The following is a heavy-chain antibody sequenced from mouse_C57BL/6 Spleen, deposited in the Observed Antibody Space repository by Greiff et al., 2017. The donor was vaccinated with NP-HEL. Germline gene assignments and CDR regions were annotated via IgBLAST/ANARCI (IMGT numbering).Heavy chain of an antibody. CDR2: ISSGGSYT. D-gene: IGHD1-1*01. CDR3: ASFYYYVSSPGYFDY. Sequence: EVQLVESGGDLVKPGGSLKLSCAASGFTFSSYGMSWVRQTPDKRLEWVATISSGGSYTYYPDSVKGRFTISRDNAKNTLYLQMSSLKSEDTAMYYCASFYYYVSSPGYFDYWGQGTTLTVSS. CDR1: GFTFSSYG. V-gene: IGHV5-6*01. J-gene: IGHJ2*01.